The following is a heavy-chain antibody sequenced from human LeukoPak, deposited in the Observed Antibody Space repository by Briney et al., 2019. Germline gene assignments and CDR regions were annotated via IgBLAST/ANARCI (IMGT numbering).Heavy chain of an antibody. Sequence: SETLSLTCTVSGGSISYNYWSWIRQPPGKGLEWIGYMYNSGSTNYNPSLKSRVTISLDTSKNQFSLKLRSVTAADTAVYYCARVTSRAATGCLGSRNDNYYYYMDVWGKGTTVTVSS. CDR1: GGSISYNY. V-gene: IGHV4-59*01. J-gene: IGHJ6*03. CDR2: MYNSGST. D-gene: IGHD6-13*01. CDR3: ARVTSRAATGCLGSRNDNYYYYMDV.